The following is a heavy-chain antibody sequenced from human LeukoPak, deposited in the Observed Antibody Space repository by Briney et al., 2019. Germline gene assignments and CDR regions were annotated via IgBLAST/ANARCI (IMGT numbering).Heavy chain of an antibody. CDR1: GLTFSSYS. CDR3: VGRRSSSESTY. Sequence: GGSLRLSCAASGLTFSSYSMNWVRQTPGKGLEWVANLNQDGSQKNYVDSVRGRFTISRDNAKNSLYLQMNSVRADDTAIYYCVGRRSSSESTYWGQGTLVTVSS. V-gene: IGHV3-7*01. CDR2: LNQDGSQK. J-gene: IGHJ1*01. D-gene: IGHD6-19*01.